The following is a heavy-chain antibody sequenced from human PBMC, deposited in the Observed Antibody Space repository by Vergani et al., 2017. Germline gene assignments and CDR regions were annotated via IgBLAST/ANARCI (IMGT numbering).Heavy chain of an antibody. CDR2: INPSGGST. D-gene: IGHD5-24*01. J-gene: IGHJ6*02. CDR3: AREGSVEMATPPVGYYYYGMDV. Sequence: QVQLVQSGAAVTKPGASVKVSCKASGYTFTSYYMHWVRQAPGQGLEWMGIINPSGGSTSYAQKFQGRVTMTRDTSTTTVYMELGSMRSEETAVYYCAREGSVEMATPPVGYYYYGMDVWGQGTTVTVSS. V-gene: IGHV1-46*01. CDR1: GYTFTSYY.